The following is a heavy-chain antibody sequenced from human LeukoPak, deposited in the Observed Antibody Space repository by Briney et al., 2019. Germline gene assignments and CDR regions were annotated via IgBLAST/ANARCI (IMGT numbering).Heavy chain of an antibody. D-gene: IGHD6-13*01. V-gene: IGHV3-23*01. CDR2: ISDSGGST. CDR3: AKGRGYSSSWSACDY. CDR1: GFPFSSYA. Sequence: GGSLRLSCAASGFPFSSYAMGWVRQAPGKGLEWVSTISDSGGSTYYADSVKGLFTISRDNSKNTLYLQMNSLRAEDTAVYYCAKGRGYSSSWSACDYWGQGTLVTVSS. J-gene: IGHJ4*02.